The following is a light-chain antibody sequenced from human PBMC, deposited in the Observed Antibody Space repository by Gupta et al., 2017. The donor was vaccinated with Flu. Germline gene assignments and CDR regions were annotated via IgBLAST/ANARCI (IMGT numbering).Light chain of an antibody. CDR3: QQYYSYPPRYT. CDR1: QGISSY. J-gene: IGKJ2*01. Sequence: TGDRVTITCRASQGISSYLAWYQQKPGKAPKLLIYAASTLQSGVPSRFSGSGSGTDFTLTISCLQSEDFATYYCQQYYSYPPRYTFGQGTKLEIK. CDR2: AAS. V-gene: IGKV1-8*01.